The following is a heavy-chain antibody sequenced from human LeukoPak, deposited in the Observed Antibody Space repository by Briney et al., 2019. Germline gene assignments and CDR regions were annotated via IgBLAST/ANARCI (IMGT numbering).Heavy chain of an antibody. CDR2: MNPYSGNT. V-gene: IGHV1-8*01. CDR3: ARGDQVYYDILTGYYKGHYYYGMDV. J-gene: IGHJ6*02. D-gene: IGHD3-9*01. Sequence: ASVKVSCKASGYTFTNYDINWVRQATGQGLEWMGWMNPYSGNTGYAQKFQGRVTMTRNTSIRTAYMELSSLRSEDTAVYYCARGDQVYYDILTGYYKGHYYYGMDVWGQGTTVTVSS. CDR1: GYTFTNYD.